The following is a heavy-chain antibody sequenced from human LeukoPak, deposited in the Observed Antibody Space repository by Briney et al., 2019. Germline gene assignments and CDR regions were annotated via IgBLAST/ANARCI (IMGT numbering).Heavy chain of an antibody. D-gene: IGHD3-9*01. V-gene: IGHV3-33*01. J-gene: IGHJ6*04. Sequence: GGSLRLSCAASGFTFSSYGMHWVRQAPGEGLEWVAVIWYDGSNKYYADSVKGRFTISRDNSKNTLYLQMNSLRAEDTAVYYCARDRIDILTGYPPHGMDVWGKGTTVTVSS. CDR1: GFTFSSYG. CDR2: IWYDGSNK. CDR3: ARDRIDILTGYPPHGMDV.